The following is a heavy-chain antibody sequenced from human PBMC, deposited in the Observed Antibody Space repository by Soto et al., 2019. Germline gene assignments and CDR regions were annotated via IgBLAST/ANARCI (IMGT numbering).Heavy chain of an antibody. CDR1: GFTFSSYA. Sequence: EVQLLESGGGLVQPGGSLRLSCAASGFTFSSYAMSWVRQAAGKGLEWVSAISGSGGSTYYADSVRGRFTISRDNSKKTLYLQMSSLRADDSAVYFCARGSKDSYPGSRIFDFWGRGTLVTVSS. D-gene: IGHD3-10*01. CDR3: ARGSKDSYPGSRIFDF. J-gene: IGHJ4*02. V-gene: IGHV3-23*01. CDR2: ISGSGGST.